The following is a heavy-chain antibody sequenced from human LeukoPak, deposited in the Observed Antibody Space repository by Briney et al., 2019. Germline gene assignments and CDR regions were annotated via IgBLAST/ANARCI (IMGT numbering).Heavy chain of an antibody. CDR2: IYNSGST. D-gene: IGHD6-13*01. Sequence: SETLSLTCAVYGGSFSGYYWSWIRQPPGKGLEWIGYIYNSGSTNYSPSLKSRVTMSADTSKNQLSLKLSAVTAADTAVYYCARGRFSSSWYIFDPWGQGALVTVSS. V-gene: IGHV4-59*12. CDR3: ARGRFSSSWYIFDP. J-gene: IGHJ5*02. CDR1: GGSFSGYY.